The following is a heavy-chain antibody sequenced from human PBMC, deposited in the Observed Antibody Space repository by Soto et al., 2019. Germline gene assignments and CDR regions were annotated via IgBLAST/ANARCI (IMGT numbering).Heavy chain of an antibody. CDR3: AREGSGYNF. D-gene: IGHD5-12*01. Sequence: SVKVCCEASGGTFSSCGISWVRQAPGQGLEWMGGIIPVFGRPNYAQRFRGRLTITADESTNTGYMELIDLRSEDTAVYYCAREGSGYNFWGQGTQVTVSS. CDR2: IIPVFGRP. J-gene: IGHJ1*01. V-gene: IGHV1-69*13. CDR1: GGTFSSCG.